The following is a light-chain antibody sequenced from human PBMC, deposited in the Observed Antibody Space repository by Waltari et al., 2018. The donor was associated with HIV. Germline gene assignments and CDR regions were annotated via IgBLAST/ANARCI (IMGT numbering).Light chain of an antibody. J-gene: IGLJ3*02. V-gene: IGLV1-47*02. CDR2: SND. CDR1: SSNIGSDF. Sequence: QSVLTQPPSASGTPGQRVTISCSGSSSNIGSDFVYWYKQLPGTAPKLLIYSNDQRPSGVPDRFSGSKSGTSASLAISGLRSEDEADYYCTTWDSSVTAWVFGGGTKLTVL. CDR3: TTWDSSVTAWV.